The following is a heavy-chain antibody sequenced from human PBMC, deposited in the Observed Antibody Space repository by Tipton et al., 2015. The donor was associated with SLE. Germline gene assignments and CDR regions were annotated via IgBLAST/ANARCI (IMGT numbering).Heavy chain of an antibody. D-gene: IGHD6-19*01. CDR1: GFTFNTYD. V-gene: IGHV3-48*01. CDR3: ARLGWEAVADTGGY. Sequence: SLRLSCAASGFTFNTYDMSWVRQAPGKGLEWVSFISSSSRTIYYADSVKGRFTISRDNAENSVYLQMKSLRAEDTAVYYCARLGWEAVADTGGYWGLGTLVTVSS. CDR2: ISSSSRTI. J-gene: IGHJ4*02.